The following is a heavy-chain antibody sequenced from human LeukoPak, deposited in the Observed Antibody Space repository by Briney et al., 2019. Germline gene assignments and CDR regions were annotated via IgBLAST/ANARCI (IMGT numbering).Heavy chain of an antibody. CDR2: INYSGGT. D-gene: IGHD1-7*01. Sequence: SETLSLTCTVHGGSISSDYWSWIRQPPGTRLDRIGYINYSGGTNYNPSIKSRVTISVDTSKKQFSLKLSSVTAADTAVYYCARVGTVLDGGYWGQGILVTASS. J-gene: IGHJ4*02. V-gene: IGHV4-59*01. CDR3: ARVGTVLDGGY. CDR1: GGSISSDY.